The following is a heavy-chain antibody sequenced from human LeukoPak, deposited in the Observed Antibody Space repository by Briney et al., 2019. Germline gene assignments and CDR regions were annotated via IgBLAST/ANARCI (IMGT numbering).Heavy chain of an antibody. CDR2: IYYSGST. CDR1: GGSISSYY. J-gene: IGHJ3*02. CDR3: ARAPNAFDI. V-gene: IGHV4-59*01. Sequence: SETLSLTCTVSGGSISSYYWSWIRQPPGKGLEWIGYIYYSGSTNYSPSLKSRVTISVDTSKNQFSLKLSSVTAADTAVYYCARAPNAFDIWGQGTMVTVSS.